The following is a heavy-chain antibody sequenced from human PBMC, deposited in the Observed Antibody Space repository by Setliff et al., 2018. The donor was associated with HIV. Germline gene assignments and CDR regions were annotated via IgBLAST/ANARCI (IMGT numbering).Heavy chain of an antibody. CDR2: IYYSGST. CDR1: GASISRSSYY. Sequence: TLETLSLTCTVSGASISRSSYYWGWIRQPPGKGLEWIGSIYYSGSTYYNPSLKIRVTISVDTSKNQFSLRLSSVTAADTTVYFCARVKSGTLGGYVDYWGQGTLFTVSS. CDR3: ARVKSGTLGGYVDY. D-gene: IGHD3-16*01. J-gene: IGHJ4*02. V-gene: IGHV4-39*07.